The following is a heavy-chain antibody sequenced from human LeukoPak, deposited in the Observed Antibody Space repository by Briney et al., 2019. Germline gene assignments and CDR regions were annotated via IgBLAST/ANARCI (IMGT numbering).Heavy chain of an antibody. CDR2: ISWNSGSI. D-gene: IGHD5-18*01. Sequence: SRRSRRPACALAALTSATYATHWVRQLARKCMGWVSGISWNSGSIGYADSVKGRFTISRDNAKDSLYLQMNSLRAEDTALYYCARTPRGYSYGYYFDYWGQGTLVTVSS. V-gene: IGHV3-9*02. CDR1: ALTSATYA. J-gene: IGHJ4*02. CDR3: ARTPRGYSYGYYFDY.